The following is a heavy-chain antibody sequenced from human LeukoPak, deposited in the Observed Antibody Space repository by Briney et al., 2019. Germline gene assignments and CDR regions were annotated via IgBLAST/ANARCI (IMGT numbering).Heavy chain of an antibody. J-gene: IGHJ4*02. V-gene: IGHV4-39*07. CDR3: ARGPYSGFDSDYFDY. CDR1: GGSINSSDYY. D-gene: IGHD5-12*01. Sequence: SETLSLTCTVSGGSINSSDYYWGWIRQPPGKGLEWIGNIYYSGSTYYNPSLISRLTISVDTSRNQYFLELRSVTAADTAIYYCARGPYSGFDSDYFDYWGQGTLVTVSS. CDR2: IYYSGST.